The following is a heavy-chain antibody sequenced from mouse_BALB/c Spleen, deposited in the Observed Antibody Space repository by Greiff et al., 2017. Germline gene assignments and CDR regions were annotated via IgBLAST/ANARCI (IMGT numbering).Heavy chain of an antibody. CDR1: GYSITSGYY. D-gene: IGHD1-1*01. J-gene: IGHJ3*01. V-gene: IGHV3-6*02. CDR2: ISYDGSN. CDR3: ARDYYGSMAY. Sequence: EVQLQQSGPGLVKPSQSLSLTCSVTGYSITSGYYWNWIRQFPGNKLEWMGYISYDGSNNYNPSLKNRVSITRDTSKNQFCLKLNSVTTEDTATYYCARDYYGSMAYWGQGTLVTVSA.